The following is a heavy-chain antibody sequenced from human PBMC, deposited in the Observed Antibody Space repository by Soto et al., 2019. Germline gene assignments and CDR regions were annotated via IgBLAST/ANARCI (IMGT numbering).Heavy chain of an antibody. J-gene: IGHJ4*02. CDR2: ISSSGSTI. Sequence: PEGSLRLSCAASGFTFSDYYMSWIRQAPGKGLEWVSYISSSGSTIYYADSVKGRFTISRDNAKNSLYLQMNSLRAEDTAVYYCARESVVGATTGYYFDYWGQGTLVTVSS. CDR1: GFTFSDYY. CDR3: ARESVVGATTGYYFDY. V-gene: IGHV3-11*01. D-gene: IGHD1-26*01.